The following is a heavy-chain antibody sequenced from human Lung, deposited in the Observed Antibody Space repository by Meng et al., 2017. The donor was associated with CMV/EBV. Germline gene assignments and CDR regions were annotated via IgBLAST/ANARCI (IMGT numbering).Heavy chain of an antibody. CDR3: AREGTMVRGVYYYYYGMDV. CDR2: IYYSGST. V-gene: IGHV4-39*07. J-gene: IGHJ6*02. Sequence: SXTXSLXCTVSGGSISSSSYYWGWIRQPPGRGLEWIGTIYYSGSTYYNPSLKRRVTISLDTSKNQFSLKLSSVTAADTAVYYCAREGTMVRGVYYYYYGMDVXGQGXTVTVSS. D-gene: IGHD3-10*01. CDR1: GGSISSSSYY.